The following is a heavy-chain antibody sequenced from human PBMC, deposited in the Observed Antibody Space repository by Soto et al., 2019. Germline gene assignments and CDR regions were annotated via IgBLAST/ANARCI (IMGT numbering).Heavy chain of an antibody. CDR2: ISSSSSTI. D-gene: IGHD3-10*01. V-gene: IGHV3-48*02. CDR1: GFTFSSYS. J-gene: IGHJ4*02. Sequence: EVQLVESGGGLVQPGGSLRLSCAASGFTFSSYSMNWVRQAPGKGLEWVSYISSSSSTIYYADSVKGRFTISRDNAKNSLYLQMNSLRDEDTAVYYCARRTGRDYYGSGSYCLFDYWGQGTLVTVSS. CDR3: ARRTGRDYYGSGSYCLFDY.